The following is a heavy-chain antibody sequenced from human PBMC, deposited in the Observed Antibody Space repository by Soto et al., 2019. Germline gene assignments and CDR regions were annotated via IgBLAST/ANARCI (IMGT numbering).Heavy chain of an antibody. CDR3: ARVDTYDSHYATHV. V-gene: IGHV3-53*01. D-gene: IGHD5-18*01. CDR2: IYSSGAT. Sequence: PGGSLRLSCAASGFTVTSNYMNWVRQPPGKGLEWVSIIYSSGATYYADSVKGRFTISRDKSKNTLYLQMRNLRAEDTAIYYCARVDTYDSHYATHVWGQGPMVTVSS. J-gene: IGHJ6*02. CDR1: GFTVTSNY.